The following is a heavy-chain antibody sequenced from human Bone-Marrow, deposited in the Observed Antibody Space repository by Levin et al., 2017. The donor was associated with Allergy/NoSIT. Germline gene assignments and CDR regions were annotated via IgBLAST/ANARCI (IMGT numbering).Heavy chain of an antibody. CDR3: ASRVRYSGSYFFDY. V-gene: IGHV3-48*02. CDR1: GFTFSSYS. Sequence: GASVKVSCAASGFTFSSYSMNWVRQAPGKGLEWVSYISSSSSTIYYADSVKGRFTISRDNAKNSLYLQMNSLRDEDTAVYYCASRVRYSGSYFFDYWGQGTLVTVSS. J-gene: IGHJ4*02. CDR2: ISSSSSTI. D-gene: IGHD1-26*01.